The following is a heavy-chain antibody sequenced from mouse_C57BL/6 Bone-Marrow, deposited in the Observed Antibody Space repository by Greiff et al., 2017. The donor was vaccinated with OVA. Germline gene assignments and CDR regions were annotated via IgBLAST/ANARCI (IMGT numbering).Heavy chain of an antibody. CDR1: GFNIKDDY. V-gene: IGHV14-4*01. J-gene: IGHJ2*01. CDR2: IGPENGDT. CDR3: THDGTEGYFDY. D-gene: IGHD2-3*01. Sequence: EVKLMESGAELVRPGASVKMSCTASGFNIKDDYMHWVKQRPEQGLEWIGWIGPENGDTEYASKFQGKATITADTSSNTAYLRLSSLTYEDAAVYYSTHDGTEGYFDYWGQGTTLTVSS.